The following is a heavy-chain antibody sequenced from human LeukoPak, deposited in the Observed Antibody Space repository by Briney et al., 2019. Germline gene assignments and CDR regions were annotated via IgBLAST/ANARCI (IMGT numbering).Heavy chain of an antibody. D-gene: IGHD5-24*01. Sequence: GGSLRLSCAASGFTFDDYGMSWVRQAPGKGLEWVSGINWNGGSTGYADSVKGRFTISRDNSKNTLYLQMNSLRADDTAVYYCARDGYNPALFYMDVWGKGTRVTVSS. V-gene: IGHV3-20*04. CDR1: GFTFDDYG. CDR2: INWNGGST. CDR3: ARDGYNPALFYMDV. J-gene: IGHJ6*03.